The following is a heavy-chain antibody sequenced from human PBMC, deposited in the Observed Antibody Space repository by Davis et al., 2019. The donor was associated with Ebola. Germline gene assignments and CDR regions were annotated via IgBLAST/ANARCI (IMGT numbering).Heavy chain of an antibody. CDR1: GYTFTSYD. CDR3: ARERWTYCSSTSCYRWDNWFDP. J-gene: IGHJ5*02. Sequence: AASVKVSCKASGYTFTSYDINWVRQATGQGLEWMGWMNPNSGNTGYAQKFQGRVTMTRNTSISTAYMELSSLRSDDTAVYYCARERWTYCSSTSCYRWDNWFDPWGQGTLVTVSS. D-gene: IGHD2-2*01. CDR2: MNPNSGNT. V-gene: IGHV1-8*01.